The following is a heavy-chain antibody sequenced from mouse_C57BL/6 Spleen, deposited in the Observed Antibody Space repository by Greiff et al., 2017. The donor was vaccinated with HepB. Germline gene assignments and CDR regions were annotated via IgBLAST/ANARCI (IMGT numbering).Heavy chain of an antibody. V-gene: IGHV1-54*01. CDR1: GYAFTNYL. J-gene: IGHJ4*01. CDR3: ARGDYDDYRAMDY. D-gene: IGHD2-4*01. Sequence: VQLQQSGAELVRPGTSVKVSCKASGYAFTNYLIEWVKQRPGQGLEWIGVINPGSGGTNYNEKFKGKATLTADKSSSTAYMQLSSLTSEDSAVYFCARGDYDDYRAMDYWGQGTSVTVSS. CDR2: INPGSGGT.